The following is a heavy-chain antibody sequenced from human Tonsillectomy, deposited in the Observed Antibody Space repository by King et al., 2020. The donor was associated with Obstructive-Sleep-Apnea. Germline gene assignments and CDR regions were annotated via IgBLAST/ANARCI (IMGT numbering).Heavy chain of an antibody. CDR2: IYSGGST. V-gene: IGHV3-53*04. CDR3: ARENYGDYPNAFDI. J-gene: IGHJ3*02. Sequence: VQLVESGGGLGQPGGSLRLSCAASGVTVSSNYMSWVRQAPGEGVGGVSGIYSGGSTYYADSLKGRFTIYRHNFKNTLYLQMNSLRGEDTAVYYCARENYGDYPNAFDIWGQGTMVTVSS. D-gene: IGHD4-17*01. CDR1: GVTVSSNY.